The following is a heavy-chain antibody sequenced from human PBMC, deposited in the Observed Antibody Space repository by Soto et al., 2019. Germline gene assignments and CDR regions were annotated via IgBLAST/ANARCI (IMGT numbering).Heavy chain of an antibody. D-gene: IGHD2-21*01. Sequence: QVQLVQSGAEMKKPGASVKVSCKASGYSFSLYGISWVRQAPGQGLEWMGGISTYNGNTKYAQKFQDRVTFTTDTSTRKAYREVTSLGSDYTAVYYCAMMIASSLDYWGQGTLVTVSS. CDR1: GYSFSLYG. CDR2: ISTYNGNT. J-gene: IGHJ4*02. CDR3: AMMIASSLDY. V-gene: IGHV1-18*04.